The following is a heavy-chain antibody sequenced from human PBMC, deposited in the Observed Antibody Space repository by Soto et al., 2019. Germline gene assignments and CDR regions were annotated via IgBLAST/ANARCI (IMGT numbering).Heavy chain of an antibody. V-gene: IGHV3-48*03. D-gene: IGHD2-15*01. CDR1: GFTFSSYE. J-gene: IGHJ6*02. CDR3: AKGRYSSLYGMDV. CDR2: ISSSGSTI. Sequence: GGSLRLSCAVSGFTFSSYEMNWVRQAPGKGLEWVSYISSSGSTIYYADSVKGRFTISRDNAKNSLYLQMNSLRAEDTAVYYCAKGRYSSLYGMDVWGQGTTVTVSS.